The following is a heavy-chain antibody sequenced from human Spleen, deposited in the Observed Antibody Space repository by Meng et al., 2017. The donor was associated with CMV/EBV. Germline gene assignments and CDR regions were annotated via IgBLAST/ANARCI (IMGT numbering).Heavy chain of an antibody. Sequence: GGSLRLSCAASGFIFSSYDMHWVRQAPGKGLEWVATIRNDGTVKNYADSVKGRFAIYRDNRKNTLDLQMDSLSPEDTSLYHCVTKIVDDCDYWGQGTLVTVSS. CDR2: IRNDGTVK. CDR3: VTKIVDDCDY. D-gene: IGHD2-15*01. J-gene: IGHJ4*02. CDR1: GFIFSSYD. V-gene: IGHV3-30*02.